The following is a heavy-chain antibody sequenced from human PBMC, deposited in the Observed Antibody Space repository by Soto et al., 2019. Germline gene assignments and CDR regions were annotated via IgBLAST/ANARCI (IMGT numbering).Heavy chain of an antibody. D-gene: IGHD3-16*01. CDR1: GASIGSSY. Sequence: SETLSLTCTVSGASIGSSYWSWIRQPPGKGLEWMGYIFYSGSTYYSPSLNSRVTISIDTSKNQFSLKLRSVTAADTAVYYCARQYGLTDFDYWGQGTLVTVSS. CDR2: IFYSGST. J-gene: IGHJ4*02. V-gene: IGHV4-59*08. CDR3: ARQYGLTDFDY.